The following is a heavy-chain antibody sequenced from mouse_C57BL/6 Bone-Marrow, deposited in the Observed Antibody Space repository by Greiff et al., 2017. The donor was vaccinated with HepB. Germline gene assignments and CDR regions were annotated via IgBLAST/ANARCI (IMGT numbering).Heavy chain of an antibody. CDR3: AREGGNYLYYFDY. CDR1: GYTFTDYY. V-gene: IGHV1-26*01. J-gene: IGHJ2*01. D-gene: IGHD2-1*01. Sequence: EVQLQQSGPELVKPGASVKISCKASGYTFTDYYMNWVKQSHGKSLEWIGDINPNNGGTSYNQKFKGKATLTVDKSSSTAYMELRSLTSEDSAVYYCAREGGNYLYYFDYWGQSTTLTVSS. CDR2: INPNNGGT.